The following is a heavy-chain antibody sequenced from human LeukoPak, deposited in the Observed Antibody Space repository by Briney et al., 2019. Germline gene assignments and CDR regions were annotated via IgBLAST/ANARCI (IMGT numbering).Heavy chain of an antibody. CDR1: GFTFSSYD. J-gene: IGHJ4*02. CDR2: IRFGASNK. Sequence: LPGGSLRLSCAASGFTFSSYDMHWVRQAPGKGLEWVAFIRFGASNKYYADSVKGRFTISRDNSENTLYLQMNILGLEDTAVYYCAGDFDHWGQGTLVSVSS. V-gene: IGHV3-30*02. CDR3: AGDFDH.